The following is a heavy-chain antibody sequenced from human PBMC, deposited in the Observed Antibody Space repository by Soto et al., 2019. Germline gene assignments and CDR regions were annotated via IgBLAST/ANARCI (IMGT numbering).Heavy chain of an antibody. CDR2: ISGSGGST. D-gene: IGHD3-3*01. CDR3: AKFEPDFLRTGILETSAPSFDY. J-gene: IGHJ4*02. V-gene: IGHV3-23*01. Sequence: GGSLRLSCAASGFTFSSYAMSWVRQAPGKGLEWVSAISGSGGSTYYADSVKGRFTISRDNSKNTLYLQMNSLRAEDTAVYYCAKFEPDFLRTGILETSAPSFDYWGQGTLVTVSS. CDR1: GFTFSSYA.